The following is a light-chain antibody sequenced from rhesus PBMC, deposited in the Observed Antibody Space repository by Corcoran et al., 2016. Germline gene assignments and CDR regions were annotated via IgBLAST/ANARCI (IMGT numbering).Light chain of an antibody. CDR2: RAS. CDR3: QPHSDTPLP. CDR1: QDIYKW. Sequence: DIQMTQSPSSLSASVGDRVTITCRASQDIYKWLAWYRQKPGRAQKLLIYRASRLATGVPSRLSGIGSGTDFTLTISSLQPEDIATYYCQPHSDTPLPFGGGTRVDLK. V-gene: IGKV1-69*01. J-gene: IGKJ4*01.